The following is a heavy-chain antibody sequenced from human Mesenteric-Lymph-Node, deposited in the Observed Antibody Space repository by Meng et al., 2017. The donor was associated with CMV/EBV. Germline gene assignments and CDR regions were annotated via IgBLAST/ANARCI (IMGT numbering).Heavy chain of an antibody. Sequence: LSIFDIHWFSQAPGKGLEWVAVISYDGGNKNYADSVMGRFTISRDNSKNTLYLQMSSLRAEDTAVYYCARDACSSTSCYSQNNWFDPWGQGTLVPSPQ. CDR2: ISYDGGNK. CDR3: ARDACSSTSCYSQNNWFDP. D-gene: IGHD2-2*01. J-gene: IGHJ5*02. V-gene: IGHV3-30*04. CDR1: LSIFD.